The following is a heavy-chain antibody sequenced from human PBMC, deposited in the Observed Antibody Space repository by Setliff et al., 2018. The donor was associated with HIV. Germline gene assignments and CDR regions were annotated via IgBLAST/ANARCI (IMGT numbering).Heavy chain of an antibody. CDR1: GGTFRSQA. CDR2: LISMFKIP. D-gene: IGHD3-3*01. CDR3: ARGGWSGSGPFHYSYYYLDV. Sequence: SVKVSCKTSGGTFRSQAISWVRQAPGQGLEWMGGLISMFKIPQIAQKFQGRVTITADESTSTAYMGLSSLTSEDTAVYYCARGGWSGSGPFHYSYYYLDVWGQGTAVTVSS. V-gene: IGHV1-69*13. J-gene: IGHJ6*02.